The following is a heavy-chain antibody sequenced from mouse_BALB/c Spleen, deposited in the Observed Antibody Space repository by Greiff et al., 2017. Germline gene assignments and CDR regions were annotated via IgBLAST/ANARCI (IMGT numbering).Heavy chain of an antibody. V-gene: IGHV1-9*01. Sequence: QVQLKESGAELMKPGASVKISCKATGYTFSSYWIEWVKQRPGHGLEWIGEILPGSGSTNYNEKFKGKATFTADTSSNTAYMQLSSLTSDDSAVYYCARRTSTGTDWYFDVWGAGTTVTVSS. CDR1: GYTFSSYW. CDR2: ILPGSGST. CDR3: ARRTSTGTDWYFDV. D-gene: IGHD4-1*02. J-gene: IGHJ1*01.